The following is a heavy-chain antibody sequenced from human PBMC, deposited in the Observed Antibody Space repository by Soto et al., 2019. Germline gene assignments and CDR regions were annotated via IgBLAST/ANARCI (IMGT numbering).Heavy chain of an antibody. J-gene: IGHJ4*02. CDR2: ISSSSSYI. Sequence: LRLSCAASGFTFSSYSMNWVRQAPGKGLEWVSSISSSSSYIYYADSVKGRFTISRDNAKNSLYLQMNSLRAEDTAVYYCARDLRPYYDSSGYSDYWGQGTLVTVSS. CDR1: GFTFSSYS. CDR3: ARDLRPYYDSSGYSDY. D-gene: IGHD3-22*01. V-gene: IGHV3-21*01.